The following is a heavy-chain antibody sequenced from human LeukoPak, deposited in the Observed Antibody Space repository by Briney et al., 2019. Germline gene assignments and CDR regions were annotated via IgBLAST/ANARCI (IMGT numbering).Heavy chain of an antibody. CDR3: AREIVGGFNPGAY. D-gene: IGHD1-14*01. J-gene: IGHJ4*02. Sequence: SETLSLTCTVSSGSTTSNFWSWVRQPPGKGLEWIGEIHRSGSTNYNPSLQSRVTISIDRSKNQIALELSSVTAADTAVYYCAREIVGGFNPGAYWGQGTLVTVSS. CDR2: IHRSGST. V-gene: IGHV4-4*02. CDR1: SGSTTSNF.